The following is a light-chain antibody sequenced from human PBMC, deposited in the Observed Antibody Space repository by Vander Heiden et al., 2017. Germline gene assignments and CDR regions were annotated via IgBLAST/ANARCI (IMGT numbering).Light chain of an antibody. V-gene: IGKV3-15*01. Sequence: ELLMTQSPATLSLSPGERATLSCRASQSVSSNLAWYQQKPGQAPRLLIYGASTRDTGIPARFSGSGYGTEFTLTISSRQSEDFAVYYCQQHYNWDAVTFGQGTKLEIK. J-gene: IGKJ2*01. CDR1: QSVSSN. CDR3: QQHYNWDAVT. CDR2: GAS.